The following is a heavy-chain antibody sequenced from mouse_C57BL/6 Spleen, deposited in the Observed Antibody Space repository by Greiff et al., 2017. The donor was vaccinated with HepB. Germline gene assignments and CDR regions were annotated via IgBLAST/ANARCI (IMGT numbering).Heavy chain of an antibody. CDR3: ARPFYYYGSSWYFDV. D-gene: IGHD1-1*01. J-gene: IGHJ1*03. CDR1: GFTFSSYG. V-gene: IGHV5-6*01. Sequence: EVKLMESGGDLVKPGGSLKLSCAASGFTFSSYGMSWVRQTPDKRLEWVATISSGGSYTYYPDSVKGRFTISRDNAKNTLYLQMSSLKSEDTAMYYCARPFYYYGSSWYFDVWGTGTTVTVSS. CDR2: ISSGGSYT.